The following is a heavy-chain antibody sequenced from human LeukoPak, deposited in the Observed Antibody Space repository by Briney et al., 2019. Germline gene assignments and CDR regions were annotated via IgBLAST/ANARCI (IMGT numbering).Heavy chain of an antibody. Sequence: GGSLRLSCAASGFRFTSYWMTWVRQAPGKGLEWVGNIGQGGSVKNYADSVKGRFTISRDNAKNSVFLQMNSLRAEDTAFYYCGNQCSGGICPENWGRGTLVTVSS. V-gene: IGHV3-7*01. CDR1: GFRFTSYW. J-gene: IGHJ4*02. CDR3: GNQCSGGICPEN. CDR2: IGQGGSVK. D-gene: IGHD2-15*01.